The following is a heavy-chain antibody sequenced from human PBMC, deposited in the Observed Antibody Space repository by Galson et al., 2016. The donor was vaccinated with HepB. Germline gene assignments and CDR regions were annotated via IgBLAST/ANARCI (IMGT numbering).Heavy chain of an antibody. CDR1: GFTFSGST. Sequence: SLRLSCAASGFTFSGSTLNWVRQASGKGLEWVGRIRTKANTYATAYAASVKGRFTISRNDSESRAYLQMNNLKTEDTAVYYCSRSGFGYAKQGFDWFDPWGQGTLVTVSS. CDR2: IRTKANTYAT. CDR3: SRSGFGYAKQGFDWFDP. J-gene: IGHJ5*02. D-gene: IGHD2-2*01. V-gene: IGHV3-73*01.